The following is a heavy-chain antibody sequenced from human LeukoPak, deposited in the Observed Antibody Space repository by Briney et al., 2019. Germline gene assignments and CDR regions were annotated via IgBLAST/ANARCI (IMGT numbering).Heavy chain of an antibody. CDR1: GYTFTSYY. V-gene: IGHV1-46*01. Sequence: PGASVKVSCKASGYTFTSYYLYWVRQAPGQGLEWMGVINPSGGSTTSAQKFQGRVTMTRDTSTSTVYMELRSLRSEDTAVYYCARGPGPADDGGGYCFDYWAREPWSPSPQ. J-gene: IGHJ4*02. CDR3: ARGPGPADDGGGYCFDY. D-gene: IGHD3-22*01. CDR2: INPSGGST.